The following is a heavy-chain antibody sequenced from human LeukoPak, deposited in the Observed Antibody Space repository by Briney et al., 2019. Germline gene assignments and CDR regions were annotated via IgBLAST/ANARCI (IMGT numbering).Heavy chain of an antibody. CDR3: ARDSRDYVFDY. V-gene: IGHV3-48*02. D-gene: IGHD4-17*01. Sequence: GGSLRLSCAASGFTFSTYEMNWVRQAPGNGLEWVSYISSSSSTIHYADSVKGRFTISRDNAKNTLYLQMNSLRDADTAVYYCARDSRDYVFDYWGQGALVTVSS. CDR1: GFTFSTYE. CDR2: ISSSSSTI. J-gene: IGHJ4*02.